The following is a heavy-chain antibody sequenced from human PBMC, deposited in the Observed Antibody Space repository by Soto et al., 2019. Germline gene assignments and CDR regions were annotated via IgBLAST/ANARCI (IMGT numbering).Heavy chain of an antibody. D-gene: IGHD3-10*01. J-gene: IGHJ6*02. CDR2: VSGYTGNT. Sequence: QVQLVQSETEVKKPGASVKVSCKASGYIFTNYDITWVRQAPGQGLEWMGWVSGYTGNTKYAQKFQDRVTMTTDTSTSTVYMELRSLRPDDTAVYYCARFGSAPYYYYGVDVWGQGTTVFVSS. CDR3: ARFGSAPYYYYGVDV. CDR1: GYIFTNYD. V-gene: IGHV1-18*01.